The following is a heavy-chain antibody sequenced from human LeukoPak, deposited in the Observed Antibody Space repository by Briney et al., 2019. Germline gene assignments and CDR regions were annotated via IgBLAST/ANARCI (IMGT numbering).Heavy chain of an antibody. V-gene: IGHV1-2*02. CDR1: GYTFTGYY. J-gene: IGHJ4*02. CDR3: ASTDYGDYEEGNEVIDY. D-gene: IGHD4-17*01. CDR2: INPNSGGT. Sequence: ASVKVSCKASGYTFTGYYMHWVRQAPGQGLEWMGWINPNSGGTNYAQKFQGRVTMTRDTSISTAYMELSRLRSDDTAVYYCASTDYGDYEEGNEVIDYWGQGTLVTVSS.